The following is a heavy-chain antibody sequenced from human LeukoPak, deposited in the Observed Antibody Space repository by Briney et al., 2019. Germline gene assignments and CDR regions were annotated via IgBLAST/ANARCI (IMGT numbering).Heavy chain of an antibody. J-gene: IGHJ4*02. CDR2: IGKTGSDI. CDR3: ARTARVPDG. V-gene: IGHV3-11*01. CDR1: GFTFSDYY. Sequence: PGGSLRLSCAASGFTFSDYYMSWLRQAPGKGLEHLSYIGKTGSDINYADSVKGRFTISRDNAKNSLYLQMNNLRVEDTAVYYCARTARVPDGWGQGTLVTVSS. D-gene: IGHD5-24*01.